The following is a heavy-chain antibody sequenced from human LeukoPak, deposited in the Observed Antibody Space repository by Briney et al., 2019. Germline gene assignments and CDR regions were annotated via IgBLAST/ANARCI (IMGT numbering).Heavy chain of an antibody. CDR1: GGSISGSF. D-gene: IGHD6-19*01. CDR2: IYYSGSI. V-gene: IGHV4-59*08. CDR3: ARHINSGFDY. J-gene: IGHJ4*02. Sequence: PSETLSLTCTVSGGSISGSFWSWIRQPPGKGLEWIGYIYYSGSINYHPSLKSRLTISVDTSKNQLSLQLSSVTAADSAVYYCARHINSGFDYWGQGTLVTVSS.